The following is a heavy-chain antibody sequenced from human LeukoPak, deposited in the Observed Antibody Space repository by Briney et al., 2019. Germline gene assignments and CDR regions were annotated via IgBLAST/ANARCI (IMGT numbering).Heavy chain of an antibody. V-gene: IGHV1-24*01. J-gene: IGHJ2*01. CDR2: FDPDDVDT. D-gene: IGHD1-26*01. CDR3: ATDKIVGAATWYFDL. Sequence: ASVKVSCKVSGYTLTEVSIHWVRQAPGKGLEWMGDFDPDDVDTIYAQNFQGRVTMTEDTSTDTAYMELSSLRSEDTAVYYCATDKIVGAATWYFDLWGRGTLVTVSS. CDR1: GYTLTEVS.